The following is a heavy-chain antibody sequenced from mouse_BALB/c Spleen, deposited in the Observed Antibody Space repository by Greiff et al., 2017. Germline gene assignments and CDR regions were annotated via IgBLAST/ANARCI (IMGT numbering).Heavy chain of an antibody. J-gene: IGHJ4*01. Sequence: EGQLQQSGPELVKPGASMKISCKASGYSFTGYTMNWVKQSHGKNLEWIGLINPYNGGTSYNQKFKGKATLTVDKSSSTAYMELLSLTSEDSAVYYCARFYYGSSLYAMDYWGQGTSVTVSS. CDR1: GYSFTGYT. CDR3: ARFYYGSSLYAMDY. V-gene: IGHV1-18*01. D-gene: IGHD1-1*01. CDR2: INPYNGGT.